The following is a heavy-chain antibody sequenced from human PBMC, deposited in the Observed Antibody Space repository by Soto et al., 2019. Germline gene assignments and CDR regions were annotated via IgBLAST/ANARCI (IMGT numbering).Heavy chain of an antibody. V-gene: IGHV3-21*01. CDR3: ARDASHSGRFDP. D-gene: IGHD2-2*01. CDR2: ISSSSSYI. J-gene: IGHJ5*02. Sequence: GESLKISCAASGFTFSSYSMNWVRQAPGKGLEWVSSISSSSSYIYYADSVKGRFTISRDNAKNSLYLQMNSLRAEDTAVYYCARDASHSGRFDPWGQGTLVTVSS. CDR1: GFTFSSYS.